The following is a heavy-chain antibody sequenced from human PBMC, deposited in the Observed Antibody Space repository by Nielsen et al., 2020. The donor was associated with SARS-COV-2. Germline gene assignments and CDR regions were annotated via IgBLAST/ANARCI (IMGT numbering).Heavy chain of an antibody. V-gene: IGHV1-2*02. J-gene: IGHJ4*02. CDR3: ARKNADYYGSGSSDY. Sequence: ASVKVSCKASGYTFTGYYMHWVRQAPGQGLEWMGWINPNSGGTNYAQKFQGRVTMTRNTSISTAYMELSSLRSEDTAVYYCARKNADYYGSGSSDYWGQGTLVTVSS. CDR1: GYTFTGYY. CDR2: INPNSGGT. D-gene: IGHD3-10*01.